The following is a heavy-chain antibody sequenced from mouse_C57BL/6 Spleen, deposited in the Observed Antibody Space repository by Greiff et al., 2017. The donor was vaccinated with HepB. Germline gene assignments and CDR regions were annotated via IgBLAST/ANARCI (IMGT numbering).Heavy chain of an antibody. J-gene: IGHJ4*01. CDR2: ISDGGSYT. CDR3: ARDRVPGAMDY. Sequence: DVMLVESGGGLVKPGGSLKLSCAASGFTFSSYAMSWVRQTPEKRLEWVATISDGGSYTYYPDNVTGRFTISRDNAKNNLYLQMSHLKSEDTAMYYCARDRVPGAMDYWGQGTSVTVSS. V-gene: IGHV5-4*01. D-gene: IGHD5-1*01. CDR1: GFTFSSYA.